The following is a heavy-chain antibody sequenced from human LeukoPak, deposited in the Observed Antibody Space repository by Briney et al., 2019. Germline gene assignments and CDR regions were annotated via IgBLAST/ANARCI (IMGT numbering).Heavy chain of an antibody. V-gene: IGHV4-34*01. CDR3: ARRVREFAIIAAAGKSWFDP. D-gene: IGHD6-13*01. J-gene: IGHJ5*02. CDR2: INHSGST. Sequence: PSETLSLTCAVYGGSFSGYYWSWIRQPPGKGLEWLGEINHSGSTNYNPSLKSRVTISVDTSKNQFSLKLSSVTAADTAVYYCARRVREFAIIAAAGKSWFDPWGQGTLVTVSS. CDR1: GGSFSGYY.